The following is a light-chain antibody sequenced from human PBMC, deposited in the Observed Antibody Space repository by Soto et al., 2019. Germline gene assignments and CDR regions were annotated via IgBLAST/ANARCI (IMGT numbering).Light chain of an antibody. CDR2: DVT. J-gene: IGLJ1*01. CDR3: SSYTTRSTLV. V-gene: IGLV2-14*01. CDR1: SSDVGAYDF. Sequence: QSALTQPASVSVSPGQSITVSCTGTSSDVGAYDFVSWYQHSPGKAPKLVTFDVTHRPPGISDRFSGSKSANTASLTISGLQAADEAFYYCSSYTTRSTLVFGGGTKVTV.